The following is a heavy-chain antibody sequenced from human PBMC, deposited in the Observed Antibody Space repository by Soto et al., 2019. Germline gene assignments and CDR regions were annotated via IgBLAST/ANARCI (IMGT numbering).Heavy chain of an antibody. J-gene: IGHJ4*02. CDR3: ARSPGGWLYYGDY. CDR1: GYTFTSYA. CDR2: INASNGNT. Sequence: QVQLVQSGAEEKKPGASVKVSCKASGYTFTSYAMHWVRQAPGQRLEWMGWINASNGNTKYSQKFQGRVTITRDTSASTAYMELSSLRSEDTAVYYCARSPGGWLYYGDYWGQGTLVTVSS. V-gene: IGHV1-3*05. D-gene: IGHD6-19*01.